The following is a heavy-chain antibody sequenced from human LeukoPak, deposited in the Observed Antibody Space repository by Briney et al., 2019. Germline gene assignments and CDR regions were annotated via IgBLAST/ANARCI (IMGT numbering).Heavy chain of an antibody. CDR2: IYHSGST. CDR1: GGSISSSNW. J-gene: IGHJ6*02. Sequence: SETLSLTCAVSGGSISSSNWWSWVRQPPGKGLEWIGEIYHSGSTNYNPSLESRVTISVDKSKNQFSLKLSSVTAADTAVYYCARVPCTTIFGVVICRCRGMDVWGQGTTVTVSS. V-gene: IGHV4-4*02. CDR3: ARVPCTTIFGVVICRCRGMDV. D-gene: IGHD3-3*01.